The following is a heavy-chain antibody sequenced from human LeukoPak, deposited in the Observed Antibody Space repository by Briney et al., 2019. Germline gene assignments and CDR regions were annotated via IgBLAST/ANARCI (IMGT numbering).Heavy chain of an antibody. V-gene: IGHV3-9*01. J-gene: IGHJ5*02. CDR1: GFTFDDYA. D-gene: IGHD6-13*01. CDR2: ISWNSGSI. Sequence: PGGSLRLSCAASGFTFDDYAMHWVRQAPGKGLEWVSGISWNSGSIGYADSAKGRFTISRDNAKNSLYLQMNSLRAEDTALYYCAKDYSSSWYAKPNWFDPWGQGTLVTVSS. CDR3: AKDYSSSWYAKPNWFDP.